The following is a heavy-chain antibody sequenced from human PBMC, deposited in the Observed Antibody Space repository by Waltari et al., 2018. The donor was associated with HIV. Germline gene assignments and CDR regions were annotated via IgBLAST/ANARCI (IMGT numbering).Heavy chain of an antibody. D-gene: IGHD6-13*01. CDR3: ARLNPSAVDGNVNYFDP. Sequence: EVQLVQSGAEVKKPGESLKISCKGSGYSFTKYWIGWVRQTPGKGLEWMGIIYPGDADTRYSPSFQGQVTISADKSITTAYLQWSGLRASDTAMYYGARLNPSAVDGNVNYFDPWGQGTLVTVSS. CDR2: IYPGDADT. CDR1: GYSFTKYW. V-gene: IGHV5-51*01. J-gene: IGHJ5*02.